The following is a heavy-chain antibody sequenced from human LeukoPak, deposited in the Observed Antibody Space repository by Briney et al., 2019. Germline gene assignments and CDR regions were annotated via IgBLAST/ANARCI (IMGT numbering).Heavy chain of an antibody. CDR2: ISSSSNYI. Sequence: PGGSLRLSCVASGFTFSSYSMNWVRQAPGKGLEWVSSISSSSNYIHYAGSMKGRFTISRDNAKNSLYLQMNSLRAEDTAVYYCARDRYSDSSGYYFYFYGMDVWGQGTTVTVSS. D-gene: IGHD3-22*01. J-gene: IGHJ6*02. V-gene: IGHV3-21*06. CDR3: ARDRYSDSSGYYFYFYGMDV. CDR1: GFTFSSYS.